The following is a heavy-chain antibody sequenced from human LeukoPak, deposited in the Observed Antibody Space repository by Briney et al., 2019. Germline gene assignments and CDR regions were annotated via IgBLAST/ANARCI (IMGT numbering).Heavy chain of an antibody. CDR1: GFTLSSYK. V-gene: IGHV3-21*01. CDR2: ISPSSSYI. D-gene: IGHD3-16*01. Sequence: GGSQRLSCAASGFTLSSYKMTWVRQAPGKGLEWVASISPSSSYIYYGDSLKGRVTVSRDNAKNSLFLQMSSLRAEDTAIYYCARDLTGGEYFDSWGQGTLVSVSS. J-gene: IGHJ4*02. CDR3: ARDLTGGEYFDS.